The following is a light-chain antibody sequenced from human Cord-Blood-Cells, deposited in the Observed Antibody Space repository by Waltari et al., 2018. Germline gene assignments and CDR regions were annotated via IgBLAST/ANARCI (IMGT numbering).Light chain of an antibody. CDR2: EGS. J-gene: IGLJ3*02. Sequence: QSALTQPASVSGPPGQSITISCTGTSSDVGRYNLVSWYQQHQGKAPKLMLYEGSKRPSGVSNRFSGSKSGNTASLTISVLQAEDEADYYCCSYAGSSTWVFGGGTKLTAL. V-gene: IGLV2-23*01. CDR3: CSYAGSSTWV. CDR1: SSDVGRYNL.